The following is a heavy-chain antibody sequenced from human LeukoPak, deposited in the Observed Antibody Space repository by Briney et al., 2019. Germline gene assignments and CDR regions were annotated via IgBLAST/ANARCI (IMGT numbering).Heavy chain of an antibody. CDR2: ISGMGGST. J-gene: IGHJ4*02. V-gene: IGHV3-23*01. Sequence: GGSLRLSCAASGFTFSSYAMSWVRQAPGKGLEWVSAISGMGGSTYYADSGKGRFTISRDNSKNTLYLQMNSLRAEDTAVYYCAKDRGTTVTPTDYWGQGTLVTVSS. CDR1: GFTFSSYA. D-gene: IGHD4-17*01. CDR3: AKDRGTTVTPTDY.